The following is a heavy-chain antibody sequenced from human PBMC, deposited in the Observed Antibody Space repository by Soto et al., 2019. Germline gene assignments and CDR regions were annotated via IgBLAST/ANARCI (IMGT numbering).Heavy chain of an antibody. J-gene: IGHJ4*02. CDR1: GLTFTNYW. Sequence: EVQLVESGGGLVQPGGSLRFSCAASGLTFTNYWMHWVRQAPGKGLVWVSRINSDESTTNYADSVKGRFTISRDNAKNTLYLQMNSLRAEDTAVYYCALSHTVTTDYWGQGTLVTVSS. D-gene: IGHD4-17*01. CDR3: ALSHTVTTDY. CDR2: INSDESTT. V-gene: IGHV3-74*01.